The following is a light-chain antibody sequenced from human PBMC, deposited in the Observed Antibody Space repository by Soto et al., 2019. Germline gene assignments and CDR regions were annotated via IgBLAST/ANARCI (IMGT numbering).Light chain of an antibody. CDR3: SSYSGSNTLYL. CDR2: EVY. J-gene: IGLJ1*01. V-gene: IGLV2-14*01. Sequence: QSVLAQPASLSGSPGQSISIPCTGTSRDIGDYNYVSWYQQHPGEAPKLLIYEVYNRPAGVSDRFSGSKSGNTASLTISGLQTGDEADYYCSSYSGSNTLYLFGTGTKVTVL. CDR1: SRDIGDYNY.